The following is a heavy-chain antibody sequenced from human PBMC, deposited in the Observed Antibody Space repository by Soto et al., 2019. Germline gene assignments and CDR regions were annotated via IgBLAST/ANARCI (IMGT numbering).Heavy chain of an antibody. Sequence: SETLSLTCTVSGGSISSYYWSWIRQPPGKGLEWIGYIYYSGSTNYNPSLKSRVTISVDTSKNQFSLKLSSVTAADTAVYYCARTLTGDFGFALDIGGQGTMVTVS. CDR2: IYYSGST. CDR3: ARTLTGDFGFALDI. V-gene: IGHV4-59*01. CDR1: GGSISSYY. D-gene: IGHD7-27*01. J-gene: IGHJ3*02.